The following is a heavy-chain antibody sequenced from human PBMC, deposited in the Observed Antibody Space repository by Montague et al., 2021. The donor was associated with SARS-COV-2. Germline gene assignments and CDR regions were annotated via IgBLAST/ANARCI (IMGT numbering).Heavy chain of an antibody. CDR3: ARPVSYYDILSSSTNWFDP. Sequence: SETLSLTCTVSGGSISGSSYYWGWIRQPPGKGLEWIGSIYYSGSTYYNPSLKSRVTTSVDTSKNQFSLKLSSVTAADTAVYYCARPVSYYDILSSSTNWFDPWGQGTLVTVSS. V-gene: IGHV4-39*01. D-gene: IGHD3-9*01. J-gene: IGHJ5*02. CDR2: IYYSGST. CDR1: GGSISGSSYY.